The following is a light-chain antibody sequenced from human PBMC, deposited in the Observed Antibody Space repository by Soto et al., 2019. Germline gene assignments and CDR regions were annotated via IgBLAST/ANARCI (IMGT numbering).Light chain of an antibody. J-gene: IGLJ1*01. CDR1: SSDVGDFNY. V-gene: IGLV2-8*01. CDR3: SSYAGSNNWN. Sequence: QSALTQPPSASGSPGQSVTISGTGTSSDVGDFNYVSWYQQHPGKAPKLMIYEVSKRPSGVPDRFSGSKSGNTASLTVSGLQAEDEADYYCSSYAGSNNWNFGTGTKLTVL. CDR2: EVS.